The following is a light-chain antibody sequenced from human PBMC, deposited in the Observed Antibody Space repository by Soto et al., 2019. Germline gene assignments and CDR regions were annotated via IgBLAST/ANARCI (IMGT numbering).Light chain of an antibody. V-gene: IGLV2-14*03. CDR3: SSYTTSTTYV. J-gene: IGLJ1*01. Sequence: QSALTQPASVSGSPGQSITISCTGTSSDVGAYNYVSWYQQHPGKAPKLIIYDVSNRPSGISTRFSGSKSGNTASLTTSGLQAEDEADYHCSSYTTSTTYVFGTATKVTVL. CDR2: DVS. CDR1: SSDVGAYNY.